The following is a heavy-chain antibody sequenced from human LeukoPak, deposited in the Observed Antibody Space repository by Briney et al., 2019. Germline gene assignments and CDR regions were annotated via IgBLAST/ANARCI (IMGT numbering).Heavy chain of an antibody. CDR1: GFTVSSNY. Sequence: GSLRLSCAASGFTVSSNYMSWVRQAPGKGLEWVSVIYSGGSTYYADSVKGRFTISRDNSKNTLYLQMNSLRAEDTAVYYCARAVAGFYGMDVWGQGTTVTVSS. J-gene: IGHJ6*02. V-gene: IGHV3-53*01. D-gene: IGHD6-19*01. CDR2: IYSGGST. CDR3: ARAVAGFYGMDV.